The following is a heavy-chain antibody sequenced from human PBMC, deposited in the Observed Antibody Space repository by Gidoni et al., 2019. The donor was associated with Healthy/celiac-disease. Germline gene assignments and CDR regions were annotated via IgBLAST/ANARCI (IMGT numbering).Heavy chain of an antibody. D-gene: IGHD2-2*02. J-gene: IGHJ4*02. CDR3: AKDKGPATAIPTIFDY. CDR1: GFTFDDYA. CDR2: ISWNSGSI. V-gene: IGHV3-9*01. Sequence: EVQLVESGGGLVQPGRSLRLSCAASGFTFDDYAMHWVRQAPGKGLEWVSGISWNSGSIGYADSVKGRFTISRDNAKNSLYLQMNSLRAEDTALYYCAKDKGPATAIPTIFDYWGQGTLVTVSS.